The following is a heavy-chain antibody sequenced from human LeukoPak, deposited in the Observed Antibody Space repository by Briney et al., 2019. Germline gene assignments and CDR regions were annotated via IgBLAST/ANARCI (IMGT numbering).Heavy chain of an antibody. D-gene: IGHD1-7*01. CDR1: GGSFNIYY. Sequence: SETLSLTCAVYGGSFNIYYWSWIRQSPEKGLEWIGELNDGGTINYNPSLLSRVTISLDRSKNQFSLKLTSVTTADTAVYYCARRWNYGRNYYIDVWGNGATVSVSS. J-gene: IGHJ6*03. CDR2: LNDGGTI. V-gene: IGHV4-34*01. CDR3: ARRWNYGRNYYIDV.